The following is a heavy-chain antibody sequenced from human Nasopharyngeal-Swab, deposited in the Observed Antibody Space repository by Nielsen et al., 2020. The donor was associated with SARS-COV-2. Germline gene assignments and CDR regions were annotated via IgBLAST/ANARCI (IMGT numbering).Heavy chain of an antibody. CDR1: GFTFSSYA. V-gene: IGHV3-23*01. J-gene: IGHJ4*02. Sequence: GESLKISCAASGFTFSSYAMSWVRQAPGKELEWVSAISGSGGSTYYADSVKGRFTISRDNSKNTLYLQMNSLRAEDTAVYYCAKPVIVVVAAIWYFDYWGQGTLVTVSS. D-gene: IGHD2-15*01. CDR2: ISGSGGST. CDR3: AKPVIVVVAAIWYFDY.